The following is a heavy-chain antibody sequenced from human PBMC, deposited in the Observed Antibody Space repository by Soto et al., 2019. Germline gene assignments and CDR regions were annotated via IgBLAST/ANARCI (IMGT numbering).Heavy chain of an antibody. Sequence: ASVKVYCKASGYTFTSYYMHWVRQAPGQGLEWMGIINPSGGSTSYAQKFQGRVTMTRDTSTSTVYMELSSLRSEDTAVYYCARDLAPTGYYYGMDVWGQGTTVTVSS. CDR3: ARDLAPTGYYYGMDV. V-gene: IGHV1-46*01. CDR1: GYTFTSYY. J-gene: IGHJ6*02. CDR2: INPSGGST.